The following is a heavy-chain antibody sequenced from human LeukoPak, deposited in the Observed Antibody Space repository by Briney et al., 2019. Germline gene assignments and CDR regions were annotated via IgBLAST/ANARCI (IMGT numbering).Heavy chain of an antibody. V-gene: IGHV3-30*02. CDR2: IRYDGSSK. D-gene: IGHD3-10*01. J-gene: IGHJ4*02. CDR3: AKGSGLLWFGELFVYFDY. Sequence: GGSLRLSCAASGFTFSSYGMHWVRQAPGKGLEWVAFIRYDGSSKYYADSVKGRFTISRDNSKNTLYLQMNSLRAEDTAVYYCAKGSGLLWFGELFVYFDYWGQGTLVTVSS. CDR1: GFTFSSYG.